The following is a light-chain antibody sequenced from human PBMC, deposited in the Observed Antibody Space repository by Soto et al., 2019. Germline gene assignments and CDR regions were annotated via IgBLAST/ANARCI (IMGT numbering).Light chain of an antibody. CDR3: QQYDNSVWT. V-gene: IGKV3-20*01. Sequence: EIVLTQSPGTLSLSPGERATLSCRASQSVSSNYLAWYQQKPGQAPRLLIYGASSRATGIPDRFSGSGSGTDFTLTISRLEPEDFAVYYCQQYDNSVWTFGQGTRWIS. CDR1: QSVSSNY. J-gene: IGKJ1*01. CDR2: GAS.